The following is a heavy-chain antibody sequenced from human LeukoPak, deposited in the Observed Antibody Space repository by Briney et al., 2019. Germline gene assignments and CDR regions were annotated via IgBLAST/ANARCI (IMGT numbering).Heavy chain of an antibody. CDR2: IYYSGTT. D-gene: IGHD3-9*01. Sequence: SETLSLTCTVSGGSISSSSYYWGWIRQPPGKGLEWIGSIYYSGTTYYNPSLKSRVTISVDTSRNQFSLKLSSVTAADTAVYYCARAAYDILTGYPEPYYYYMDVWGKGTTVTISS. CDR3: ARAAYDILTGYPEPYYYYMDV. J-gene: IGHJ6*03. CDR1: GGSISSSSYY. V-gene: IGHV4-39*07.